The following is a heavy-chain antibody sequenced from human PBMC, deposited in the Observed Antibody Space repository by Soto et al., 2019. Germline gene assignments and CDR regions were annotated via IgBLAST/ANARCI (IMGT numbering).Heavy chain of an antibody. CDR3: AKRWLGGGPTFDF. D-gene: IGHD6-19*01. Sequence: EVQLLESGGGLVQPGGSLRLSCAASGFTFSSYAMSWVRQAPGKGLEWVSAISGSGGSTYYADSVKGRFTSSRDNSKTTRKLQMNSLRGADRAGYSCAKRWLGGGPTFDFWGQGPLVTVSS. J-gene: IGHJ4*02. CDR2: ISGSGGST. CDR1: GFTFSSYA. V-gene: IGHV3-23*01.